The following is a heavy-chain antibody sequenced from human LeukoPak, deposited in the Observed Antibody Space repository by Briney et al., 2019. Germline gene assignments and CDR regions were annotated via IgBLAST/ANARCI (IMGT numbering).Heavy chain of an antibody. Sequence: SETLSLTCTVSGVSISSGDYYWSWLRQPPGKGLEWIGYIYYSGSTYYNPSLKSRVTISVDTSKNQFSLKLSSVTAADTAVYYCASNYYDSSGIDYWGQGTLVTVSS. D-gene: IGHD3-22*01. CDR1: GVSISSGDYY. CDR3: ASNYYDSSGIDY. J-gene: IGHJ4*02. CDR2: IYYSGST. V-gene: IGHV4-30-4*01.